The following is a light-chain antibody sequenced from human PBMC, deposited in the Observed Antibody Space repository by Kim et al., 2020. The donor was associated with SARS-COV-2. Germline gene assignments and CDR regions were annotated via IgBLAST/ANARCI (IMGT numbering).Light chain of an antibody. CDR1: SLSGYY. Sequence: ALGETIRITCQGDSLSGYYASWYQQKPGQAPVLVIYGKNNRPSGIPDRFSGSSSGNTASLTITGAQAEDEADYYCNSRDSSGNHYVFGTGTKVTVL. CDR3: NSRDSSGNHYV. CDR2: GKN. V-gene: IGLV3-19*01. J-gene: IGLJ1*01.